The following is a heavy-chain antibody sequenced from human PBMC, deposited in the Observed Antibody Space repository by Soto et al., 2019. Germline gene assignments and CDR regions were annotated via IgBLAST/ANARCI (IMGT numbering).Heavy chain of an antibody. Sequence: GGSLRLSCAASGFTISSYAMSWVRQAPGKGLEWVSAISGSGGSTYYADSVKGRFTISRDNSKNTLYLQMNSLRAEDTAVYYCASMISSIDSYYDFWSGYSAFRYYYGMDAWGQGTTVTVSS. CDR3: ASMISSIDSYYDFWSGYSAFRYYYGMDA. J-gene: IGHJ6*02. D-gene: IGHD3-3*01. V-gene: IGHV3-23*01. CDR2: ISGSGGST. CDR1: GFTISSYA.